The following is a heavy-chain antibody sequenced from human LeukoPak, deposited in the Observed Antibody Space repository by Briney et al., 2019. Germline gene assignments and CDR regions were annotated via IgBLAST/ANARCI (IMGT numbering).Heavy chain of an antibody. D-gene: IGHD5-12*01. Sequence: PSVKLSCKASGRTFSSYSISWVRQAPGQGLEWMGGILPIFGTAKYAQKFQGRVTITADESTSTAYMELSSLGSEDTAVYYCARGQRSVDAFDIWGQGTMVTASS. V-gene: IGHV1-69*13. J-gene: IGHJ3*02. CDR3: ARGQRSVDAFDI. CDR1: GRTFSSYS. CDR2: ILPIFGTA.